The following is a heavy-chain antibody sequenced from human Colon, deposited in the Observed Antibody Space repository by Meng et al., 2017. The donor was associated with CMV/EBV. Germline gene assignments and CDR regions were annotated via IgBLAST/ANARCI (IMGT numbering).Heavy chain of an antibody. CDR3: ARDQEGFLERVQYFDY. D-gene: IGHD3-3*01. CDR1: RFSFSSYG. Sequence: GESLKISCVASRFSFSSYGMHWVRQAPGKGLEWVAVISYDGSNKYYADSVKGRFTISRDNSKNTLYLQMNSLRAEGTAVYYCARDQEGFLERVQYFDYWGQGTLVTVSS. V-gene: IGHV3-30*19. J-gene: IGHJ4*02. CDR2: ISYDGSNK.